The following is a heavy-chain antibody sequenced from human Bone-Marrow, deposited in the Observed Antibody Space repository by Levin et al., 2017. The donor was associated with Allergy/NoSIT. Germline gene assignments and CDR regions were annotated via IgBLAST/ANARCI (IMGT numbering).Heavy chain of an antibody. D-gene: IGHD3-10*01. CDR1: GFTFSSRA. V-gene: IGHV3-30*03. J-gene: IGHJ6*02. CDR2: ISNDGSNQ. Sequence: QAGGSLRLSCAASGFTFSSRAMHWVRQAPGKGLEWVAVISNDGSNQYFGDSVKGRFTISRDNPKNTLYLQMNSLRAEDTAVYYCARQPQTGGMDVWGQGTTVTVFS. CDR3: ARQPQTGGMDV.